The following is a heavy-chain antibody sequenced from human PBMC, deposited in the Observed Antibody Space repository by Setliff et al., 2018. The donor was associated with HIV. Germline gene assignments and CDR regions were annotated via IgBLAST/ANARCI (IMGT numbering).Heavy chain of an antibody. CDR2: IKQDGSEK. J-gene: IGHJ4*02. CDR1: GFIFSSYW. CDR3: ARVEIYNFWSGYTYYFDY. V-gene: IGHV3-7*01. Sequence: SSETLSLSCAASGFIFSSYWMSWVRQAPGKGLEWVANIKQDGSEKYYVDSVKGRFTISRDNAKNSVYLQMNNLRAEDTALYYCARVEIYNFWSGYTYYFDYWGQGTLVTVSS. D-gene: IGHD3-3*01.